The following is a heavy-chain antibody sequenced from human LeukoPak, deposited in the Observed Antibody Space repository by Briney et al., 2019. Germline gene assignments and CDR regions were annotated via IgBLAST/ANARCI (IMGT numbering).Heavy chain of an antibody. CDR2: ISFDGSQK. CDR3: AKTKCGGDCYSAFDY. CDR1: GFTFSNYG. D-gene: IGHD2-21*02. V-gene: IGHV3-30*02. J-gene: IGHJ4*02. Sequence: GGSLRLSCAASGFTFSNYGMHWVRQAPGKGLEWVALISFDGSQKYYADSVKGRFTISRDNSKNTLYLQMNSLRAEDTAVYYCAKTKCGGDCYSAFDYWGQGTLVTVSS.